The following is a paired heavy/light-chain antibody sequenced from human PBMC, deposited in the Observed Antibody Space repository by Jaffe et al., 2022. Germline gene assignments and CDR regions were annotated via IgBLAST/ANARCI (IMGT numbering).Heavy chain of an antibody. D-gene: IGHD4-17*01. V-gene: IGHV6-1*01. CDR2: TYYRSKWNN. CDR1: GDSVSTNSAA. J-gene: IGHJ3*01. CDR3: ARGYGDYVGAFDF. Sequence: QVQLQQSGPGLVRPSQTLSLTCAISGDSVSTNSAAWNWIRQSPSRGLEWLGRTYYRSKWNNDYAPSVQSRITISPDTSKNQFSLQLNSVTPEDTAVYYCARGYGDYVGAFDFWGQGTLVAVSS.
Light chain of an antibody. J-gene: IGLJ1*01. CDR1: NIGSQN. Sequence: SYELTQPLSVSVALGQTARITCEGYNIGSQNVHWYQQRPGQAPVLVIYRDTKRPSGIPERFSGSYLGNAAALIISGAQAGDEADYYCQIWEPNYYVFGSGTKVTVL. CDR2: RDT. V-gene: IGLV3-9*01. CDR3: QIWEPNYYV.